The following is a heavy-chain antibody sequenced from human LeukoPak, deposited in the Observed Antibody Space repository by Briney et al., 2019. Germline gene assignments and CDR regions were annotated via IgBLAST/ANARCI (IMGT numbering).Heavy chain of an antibody. Sequence: GGSLRLSCAASGFTFSSFAMHWVRQAPGKGLEWVAYIRYDGSNKSYADSVKGRFTISRDSSKNTLYLQMNSLRAEDTAVYYCAKDPGAHDKHFDHWGQGTLVIVSS. CDR2: IRYDGSNK. CDR1: GFTFSSFA. D-gene: IGHD3-10*01. CDR3: AKDPGAHDKHFDH. V-gene: IGHV3-30*02. J-gene: IGHJ4*02.